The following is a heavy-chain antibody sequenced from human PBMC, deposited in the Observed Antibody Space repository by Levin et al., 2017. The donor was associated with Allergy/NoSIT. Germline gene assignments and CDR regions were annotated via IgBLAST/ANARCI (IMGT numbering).Heavy chain of an antibody. V-gene: IGHV4-39*01. CDR1: GGSISSSSYY. CDR2: IYYSGST. Sequence: SQTLSLTCTVSGGSISSSSYYWGWIRQPPGKGLEWIGSIYYSGSTYYNPSLKSRVTISVDTSKNQFSLKLSSVTAADTAVYYCARPPTSPYSYGPIDYWGQGTLVTVSS. CDR3: ARPPTSPYSYGPIDY. D-gene: IGHD5-18*01. J-gene: IGHJ4*02.